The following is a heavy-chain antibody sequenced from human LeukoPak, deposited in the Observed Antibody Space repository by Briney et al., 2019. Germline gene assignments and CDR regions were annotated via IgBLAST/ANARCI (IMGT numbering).Heavy chain of an antibody. Sequence: SETLSLTCTVSGGSVSSGSYYWSWIRQPPGKGLEWIGYIYYSGSTNYNPSPNSRVTISVDTSKNQFSLKLSSVTAADTAVYYCARSRYYDILTGYYRGLDFDYWGQGTLVTVSS. J-gene: IGHJ4*02. V-gene: IGHV4-61*01. D-gene: IGHD3-9*01. CDR1: GGSVSSGSYY. CDR3: ARSRYYDILTGYYRGLDFDY. CDR2: IYYSGST.